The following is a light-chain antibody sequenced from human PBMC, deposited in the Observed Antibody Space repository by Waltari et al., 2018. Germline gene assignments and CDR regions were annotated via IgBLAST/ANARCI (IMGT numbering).Light chain of an antibody. V-gene: IGLV2-23*01. J-gene: IGLJ3*02. CDR1: RSDVGSYNL. CDR3: CSYAGSSTWV. CDR2: EGS. Sequence: QSALTQPASVSGSPGQSITISCTGTRSDVGSYNLFSWYQQHPGKAPKLMIYEGSKRPSGVSNRFSGSKSGNKASLTISGIQAEDEADYYCCSYAGSSTWVFGGGTKLTVL.